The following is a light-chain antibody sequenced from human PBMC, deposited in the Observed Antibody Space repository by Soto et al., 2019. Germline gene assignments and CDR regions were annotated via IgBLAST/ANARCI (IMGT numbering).Light chain of an antibody. V-gene: IGLV2-8*01. CDR3: RSYAGSNNWV. CDR1: SSDVGGYNY. J-gene: IGLJ3*02. Sequence: QSVLPQPHSASGSPGQSVTISCTGTSSDVGGYNYVSWYQQHPGKAPKLMIYEVSKRPSGVPDRFSGSKSGNTASLTVSGLQAEDEAEYYSRSYAGSNNWVVGGGTKLTVL. CDR2: EVS.